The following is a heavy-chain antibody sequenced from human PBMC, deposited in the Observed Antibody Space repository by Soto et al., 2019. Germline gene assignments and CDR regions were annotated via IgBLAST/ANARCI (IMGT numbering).Heavy chain of an antibody. CDR1: GGTFSRYA. D-gene: IGHD2-2*01. J-gene: IGHJ5*02. V-gene: IGHV1-69*13. CDR3: ARARPLGYCSSTSCLNWFDP. CDR2: IVPMFGKA. Sequence: SVKVSCKASGGTFSRYALNWVRQAPGQGPEWMGGIVPMFGKANYAQKFQGRVTITADESTSTAYMELSSLRSEDTAVYYCARARPLGYCSSTSCLNWFDPWAQRTLVPVSS.